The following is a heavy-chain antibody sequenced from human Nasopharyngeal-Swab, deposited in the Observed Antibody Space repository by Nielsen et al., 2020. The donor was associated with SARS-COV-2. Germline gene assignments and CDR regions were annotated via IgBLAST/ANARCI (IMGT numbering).Heavy chain of an antibody. Sequence: WIRQPPGKGLEWVAVISYDGSNKYYADSVKGRFTISRDNSKNTLYLQMNSLRAEDTAVYYCAKDGYYYGSSGYGMDVWGQGTTVTVSS. J-gene: IGHJ6*02. CDR2: ISYDGSNK. V-gene: IGHV3-30*18. D-gene: IGHD3-22*01. CDR3: AKDGYYYGSSGYGMDV.